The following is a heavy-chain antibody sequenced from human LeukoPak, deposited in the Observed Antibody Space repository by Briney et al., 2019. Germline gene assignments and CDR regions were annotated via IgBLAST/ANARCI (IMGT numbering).Heavy chain of an antibody. CDR1: GGSFSGYY. J-gene: IGHJ5*02. CDR3: ARGGAVAARVKFDP. V-gene: IGHV4-34*01. CDR2: INHSGST. D-gene: IGHD2-15*01. Sequence: PSETLSLTCAVYGGSFSGYYWSWIRQPPGKGLEWIGEINHSGSTYYNPSLKSRVTISVDTSKNQFSLKLSSMTAADTAVYYCARGGAVAARVKFDPWGQRTLVTVSS.